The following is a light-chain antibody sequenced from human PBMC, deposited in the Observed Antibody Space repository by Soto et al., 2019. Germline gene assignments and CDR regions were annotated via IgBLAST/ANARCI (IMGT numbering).Light chain of an antibody. Sequence: EIVMTQSPDTLSVSPGERATLSCRASQSVSSNLAWYQQKPGQAPRLVIYGASTRATGIPARFSGSGSGTEFTLTISSLQSDDFALYYCQHYNNWPPWTFGQGTKVDIK. CDR2: GAS. CDR3: QHYNNWPPWT. J-gene: IGKJ1*01. V-gene: IGKV3-15*01. CDR1: QSVSSN.